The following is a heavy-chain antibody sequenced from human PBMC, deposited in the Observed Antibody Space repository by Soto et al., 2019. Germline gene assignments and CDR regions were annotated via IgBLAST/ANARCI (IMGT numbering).Heavy chain of an antibody. J-gene: IGHJ3*02. D-gene: IGHD6-6*01. Sequence: GGSLRLSCEASGFTFSSYWMSWVRQAPGKGLEWVANIKQDGCEKYYVDSVKGRFTIARDNAKNSLYLQINSLRAEDTAVYYCARGHSSSSGEFPFDIWGQGTMVTVSS. CDR1: GFTFSSYW. CDR2: IKQDGCEK. CDR3: ARGHSSSSGEFPFDI. V-gene: IGHV3-7*01.